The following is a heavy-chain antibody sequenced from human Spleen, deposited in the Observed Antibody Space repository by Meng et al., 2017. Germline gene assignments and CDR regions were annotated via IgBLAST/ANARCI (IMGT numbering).Heavy chain of an antibody. Sequence: GESLKISCAASGFTFNSYAMSWVRQAPGRGMEWVSGISGNDMPHTHCADSVKGRFTISRDNSKNTLFLQMNSLRAEDTAVYYCAKDGIVVVPAAPFDPWGQGTLVTVSS. CDR2: ISGNDMPHT. J-gene: IGHJ5*02. V-gene: IGHV3-23*01. CDR3: AKDGIVVVPAAPFDP. D-gene: IGHD2-2*01. CDR1: GFTFNSYA.